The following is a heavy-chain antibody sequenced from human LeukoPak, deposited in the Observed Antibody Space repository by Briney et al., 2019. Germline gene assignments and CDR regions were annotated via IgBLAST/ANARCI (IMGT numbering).Heavy chain of an antibody. V-gene: IGHV1-18*01. Sequence: ASVKVSCKASGYTFTRYGITWVRQAPGQGLEWMAWIGAFSANTKYAQKFQGRVSLTADTSTSTAYMQLTTLTSHDTAVYYCARGSSYTSSWHEDYWGQGTLVTVSS. CDR3: ARGSSYTSSWHEDY. CDR1: GYTFTRYG. D-gene: IGHD6-13*01. CDR2: IGAFSANT. J-gene: IGHJ4*02.